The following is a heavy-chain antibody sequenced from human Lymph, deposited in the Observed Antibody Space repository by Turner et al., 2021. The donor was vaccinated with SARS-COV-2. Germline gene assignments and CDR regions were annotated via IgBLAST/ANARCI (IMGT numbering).Heavy chain of an antibody. J-gene: IGHJ5*02. CDR1: GGSMNSNY. V-gene: IGHV4-59*01. CDR3: ARETVNNWIDP. Sequence: QVQLQESCPRLVKPLAPLSLPCTVSGGSMNSNYWSWTRPPPGKRLEWIGYIYYRRRANYNPTLKSRVTISVDTSKNQFSLKLTSVTAADTAIYDCARETVNNWIDPWGQGIQVTVSS. D-gene: IGHD2-21*02. CDR2: IYYRRRA.